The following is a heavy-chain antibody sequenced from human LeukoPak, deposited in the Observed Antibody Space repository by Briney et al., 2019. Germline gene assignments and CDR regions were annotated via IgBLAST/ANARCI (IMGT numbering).Heavy chain of an antibody. Sequence: GRSLRLSCAASGFTFSSYGMHWVRQAPGKGLEWVAVIWYDGSNKYYADSVKGRFTISRDNSKNTLYLQMNSLRAEDTAVYYCAREAHSSGWSFDYWGQGTLVTVSS. CDR2: IWYDGSNK. D-gene: IGHD6-19*01. CDR3: AREAHSSGWSFDY. V-gene: IGHV3-33*01. CDR1: GFTFSSYG. J-gene: IGHJ4*02.